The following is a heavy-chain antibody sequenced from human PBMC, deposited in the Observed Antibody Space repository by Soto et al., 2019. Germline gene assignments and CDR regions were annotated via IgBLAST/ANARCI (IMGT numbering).Heavy chain of an antibody. CDR1: GGTFSSYA. D-gene: IGHD3-9*01. CDR3: ASRGTTHYDILTGPPSYYGMDV. CDR2: IIPIFGTA. V-gene: IGHV1-69*13. Sequence: SVKVSCKASGGTFSSYAISCVRQAPGQVLEWMGGIIPIFGTANYAQKFQGRVTITADESTSTAYMELSSLRSEDTAVHYCASRGTTHYDILTGPPSYYGMDVWGQGTTVTVSS. J-gene: IGHJ6*02.